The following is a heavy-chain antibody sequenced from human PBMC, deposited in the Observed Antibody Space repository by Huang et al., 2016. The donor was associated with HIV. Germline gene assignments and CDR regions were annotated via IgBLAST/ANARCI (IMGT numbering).Heavy chain of an antibody. J-gene: IGHJ5*02. V-gene: IGHV3-23*01. CDR2: TSGSVGNT. Sequence: EMQLLESGGGLVQPGGSLRLSCAASAFTFRSYAMTWVRQAPGKGLEWVSATSGSVGNTYYADSGKGRFTISRDNSKNTLYLQMNSLRAEDTAVYYCAKVASGYDFSARGSDWFDPWGQGTLVSVSS. CDR1: AFTFRSYA. D-gene: IGHD5-12*01. CDR3: AKVASGYDFSARGSDWFDP.